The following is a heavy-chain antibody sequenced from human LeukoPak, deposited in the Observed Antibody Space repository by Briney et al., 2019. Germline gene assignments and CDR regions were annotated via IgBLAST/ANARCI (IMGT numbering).Heavy chain of an antibody. Sequence: SETLSLTCTVSGGSISGSTYYWGWIRQPPGKGLEWIGSIYYSGSTNYNPSLKSRVTISVDTSKSQFSLKLSSVTAADTAIYYCARGGYYGSGNDFRFDPWGQGTLVTVSS. CDR2: IYYSGST. CDR3: ARGGYYGSGNDFRFDP. D-gene: IGHD3-10*01. V-gene: IGHV4-39*07. J-gene: IGHJ5*02. CDR1: GGSISGSTYY.